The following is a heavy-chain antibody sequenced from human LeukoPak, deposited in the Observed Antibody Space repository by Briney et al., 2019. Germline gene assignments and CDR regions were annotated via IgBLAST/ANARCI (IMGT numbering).Heavy chain of an antibody. D-gene: IGHD6-19*01. J-gene: IGHJ4*02. CDR2: FDPEDGKA. Sequence: ASVKVSCKVSGHTLTELSTHWVRQAPGKGLEWMGFFDPEDGKAISAQDFQGRISITEDTSTDTVHMELTSLTSEDTAVYCCARSAVVLPYYFDSWGQGTLVTVSS. V-gene: IGHV1-24*01. CDR3: ARSAVVLPYYFDS. CDR1: GHTLTELS.